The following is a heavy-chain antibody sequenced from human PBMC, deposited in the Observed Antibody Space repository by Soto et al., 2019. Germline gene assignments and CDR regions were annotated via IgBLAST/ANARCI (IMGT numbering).Heavy chain of an antibody. J-gene: IGHJ4*02. CDR3: ARGRHSGYDSGKHFDY. CDR2: INHSGST. CDR1: GGSFSGYC. D-gene: IGHD5-12*01. V-gene: IGHV4-34*01. Sequence: PSETLSLTCAVYGGSFSGYCGSWIRQPPGKGLEWIGEINHSGSTNYNPSLKSRVTISVDTSKNQFSLKLSSVTAADTAVYYCARGRHSGYDSGKHFDYWGQGTLVTVSS.